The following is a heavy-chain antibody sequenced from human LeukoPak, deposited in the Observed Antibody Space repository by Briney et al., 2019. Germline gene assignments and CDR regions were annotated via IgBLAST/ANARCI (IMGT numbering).Heavy chain of an antibody. CDR2: TNSGGTST. Sequence: GGSLRLSCATSGFPFSDFSMSWVRQAPGKGLEWISTTNSGGTSTYYAESVKGRFTISRDNSKNTLYLQMNSLRAEDTAVYYCARDLGTTNYFFDYWGQGTLVTVSS. V-gene: IGHV3-23*01. D-gene: IGHD4-17*01. J-gene: IGHJ4*02. CDR1: GFPFSDFS. CDR3: ARDLGTTNYFFDY.